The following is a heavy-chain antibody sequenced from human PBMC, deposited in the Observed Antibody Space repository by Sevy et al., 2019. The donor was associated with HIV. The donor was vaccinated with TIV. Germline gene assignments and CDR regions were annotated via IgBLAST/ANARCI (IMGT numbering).Heavy chain of an antibody. CDR3: ARESPLYYYFYMDV. V-gene: IGHV3-20*04. CDR1: GFTFDDYD. Sequence: GGSLRLSCAASGFTFDDYDMSWVRQAPGKGLEWVSGINWNGDSTGYADSVKGRFTISRDNAKNSLYLQMNSLRAEDTALYYCARESPLYYYFYMDVWGKGTTVTVSS. CDR2: INWNGDST. J-gene: IGHJ6*03.